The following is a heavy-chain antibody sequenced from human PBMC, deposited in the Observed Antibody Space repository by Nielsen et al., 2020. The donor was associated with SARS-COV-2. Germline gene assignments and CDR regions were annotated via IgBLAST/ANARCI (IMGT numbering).Heavy chain of an antibody. CDR2: ISYDGSNK. Sequence: GESLKISCAASGFTFSSYGMHWVRQAPGKGLEWVAVISYDGSNKYYADSVKGRFTISRDNSKNTLYLQMNSLRAEDTAVYYCAKGKLVRGVISSWGQGTLVTVSS. D-gene: IGHD3-10*01. V-gene: IGHV3-33*05. CDR1: GFTFSSYG. CDR3: AKGKLVRGVISS. J-gene: IGHJ5*02.